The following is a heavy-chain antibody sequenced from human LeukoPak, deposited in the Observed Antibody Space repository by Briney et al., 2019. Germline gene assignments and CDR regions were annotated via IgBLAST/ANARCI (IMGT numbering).Heavy chain of an antibody. Sequence: QPGASLRLSCAASGFTFSSYAMSWVRQAPGKGLEWVSAVRGSGVNTYYADSVKGRFTISRDNSRNTLYLQMNSLRAEDTALYYCAKDRRSSTNCCNEFDYWGQGTLVTVSS. D-gene: IGHD2-2*01. CDR3: AKDRRSSTNCCNEFDY. J-gene: IGHJ4*02. V-gene: IGHV3-23*01. CDR2: VRGSGVNT. CDR1: GFTFSSYA.